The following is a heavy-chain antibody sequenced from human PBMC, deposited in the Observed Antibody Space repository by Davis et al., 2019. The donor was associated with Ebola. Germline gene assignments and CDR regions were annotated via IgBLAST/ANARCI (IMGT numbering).Heavy chain of an antibody. V-gene: IGHV1-46*01. D-gene: IGHD4-17*01. CDR3: ARDALTLLGDYGYNGLYGMDV. Sequence: ASVLVSCKAPGGTFSSYYMHWVRQPPGQGLEWMGIINPSGGSTSYAQRFQGRVTMTRDTSTSTAYMELSSLRSEDTAVYYCARDALTLLGDYGYNGLYGMDVWGKGTTVTVSS. CDR1: GGTFSSYY. J-gene: IGHJ6*04. CDR2: INPSGGST.